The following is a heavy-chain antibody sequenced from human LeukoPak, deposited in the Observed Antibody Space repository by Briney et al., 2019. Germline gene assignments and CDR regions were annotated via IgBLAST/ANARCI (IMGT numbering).Heavy chain of an antibody. CDR3: AKDRSGSYFYYFDY. V-gene: IGHV3-9*01. CDR2: ISWNSGSI. D-gene: IGHD1-26*01. CDR1: GFTFDDYA. J-gene: IGHJ4*02. Sequence: GGSLRLSCAASGFTFDDYAMHWVRQAPGKGLEWVSGISWNSGSIGYADSVKGRFTISRDNAKNSLYLQMNSLRAEDTALYYCAKDRSGSYFYYFDYWGQGTLVTVSS.